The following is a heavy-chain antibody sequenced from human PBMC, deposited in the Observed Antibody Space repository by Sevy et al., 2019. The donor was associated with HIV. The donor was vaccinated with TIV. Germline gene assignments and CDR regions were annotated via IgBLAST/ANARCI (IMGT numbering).Heavy chain of an antibody. V-gene: IGHV4-59*08. CDR3: AGENAWGRGYS. D-gene: IGHD1-26*01. CDR2: IYYNGHI. Sequence: SETLSLTCTVSGGPITSLYWNWIRQPPGKGLEWIANIYYNGHINYNPPLKSRVTLSLDTSKNQFSLRLSSVTAADTAMYYCAGENAWGRGYSWGQGTLVTVSS. J-gene: IGHJ4*02. CDR1: GGPITSLY.